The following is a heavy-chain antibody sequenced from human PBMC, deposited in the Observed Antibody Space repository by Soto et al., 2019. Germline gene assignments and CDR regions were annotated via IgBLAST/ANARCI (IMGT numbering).Heavy chain of an antibody. Sequence: ASVEVSCKASGYTFTGYYMHWVRQAPGQGLEWMGWINPNSGGTNYAQKFQGRVTMTRDTSISTAYMELSRLRSDDTAVSYWARDRDVDRIYLHSRPIGYWGQGTLVTVSS. CDR2: INPNSGGT. CDR1: GYTFTGYY. J-gene: IGHJ4*02. V-gene: IGHV1-2*02. D-gene: IGHD3-22*01. CDR3: ARDRDVDRIYLHSRPIGY.